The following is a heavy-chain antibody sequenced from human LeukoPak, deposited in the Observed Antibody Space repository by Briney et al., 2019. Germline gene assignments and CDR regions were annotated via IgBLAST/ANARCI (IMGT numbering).Heavy chain of an antibody. Sequence: ASVKVSCKASGYTFTSYGISWVRQAPGQGLEWMGWISAYNGNTNYAQKLQGRVTMTTDTSTSTAYMELRSLRSDDTAVYYCARHYGGNPFDAFDIWGQGTMVTVSS. V-gene: IGHV1-18*01. CDR3: ARHYGGNPFDAFDI. J-gene: IGHJ3*02. CDR1: GYTFTSYG. CDR2: ISAYNGNT. D-gene: IGHD4-23*01.